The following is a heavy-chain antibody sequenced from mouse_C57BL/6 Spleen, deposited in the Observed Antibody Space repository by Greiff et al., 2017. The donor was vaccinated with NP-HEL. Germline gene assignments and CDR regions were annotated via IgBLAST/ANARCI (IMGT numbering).Heavy chain of an antibody. J-gene: IGHJ3*01. V-gene: IGHV3-6*01. CDR1: GYSITSGYY. CDR3: ASGGSWFAY. CDR2: ISYDGSN. Sequence: VQLQQSGPGLVKPSQSLSLTCSVTGYSITSGYYWNWIRQFPGNKLEWMGYISYDGSNNYNPSLKNRISITRDTSKNQFFLKLNSVTTEDTATYYCASGGSWFAYWGQGTLVTVSA.